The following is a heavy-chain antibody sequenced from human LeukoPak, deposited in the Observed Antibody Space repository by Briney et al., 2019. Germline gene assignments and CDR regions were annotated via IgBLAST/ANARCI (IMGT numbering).Heavy chain of an antibody. D-gene: IGHD3-22*01. CDR1: GYTLTELS. J-gene: IGHJ4*02. Sequence: ASVKASCKVSGYTLTELSMHWVRQAPGKGLEWMGGFDPEDGETIYAQKFQGRVTMTEDTSTDTAYMELSSLRSEDTAVYYCATVTYYYDSSGYRDWYYFDYWGQGTLVTVSS. CDR3: ATVTYYYDSSGYRDWYYFDY. V-gene: IGHV1-24*01. CDR2: FDPEDGET.